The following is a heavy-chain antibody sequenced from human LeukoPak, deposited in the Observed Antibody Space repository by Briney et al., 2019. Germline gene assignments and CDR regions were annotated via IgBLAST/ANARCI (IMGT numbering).Heavy chain of an antibody. V-gene: IGHV5-51*01. J-gene: IGHJ6*03. CDR1: GYSFTSYW. CDR2: IYPGDSDT. CDR3: ARRNGEDYYYYYMDV. Sequence: GESLKISCKGSGYSFTSYWIGWVRQMPGKGLEWMGIIYPGDSDTRYSPSFQGQVTISADKSISTAYLQWSSLKASDTAMYYCARRNGEDYYYYYMDVWGKGTTVTVSS. D-gene: IGHD3-10*01.